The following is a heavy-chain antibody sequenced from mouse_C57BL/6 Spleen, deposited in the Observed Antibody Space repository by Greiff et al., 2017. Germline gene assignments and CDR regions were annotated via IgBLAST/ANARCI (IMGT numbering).Heavy chain of an antibody. V-gene: IGHV5-9-1*02. Sequence: EVQLVESGEGLVKPGGSLKLSCAASGFTFSSYALSWVRQTPEKRLEWVAYISSGGDYIYYADTVKGRFTLSRDNARNTLYLQRSSLKSEDTAMYYCTRDEAYYGSSHWYFDVWGTGTTVTVSS. CDR3: TRDEAYYGSSHWYFDV. D-gene: IGHD1-1*01. J-gene: IGHJ1*03. CDR2: ISSGGDYI. CDR1: GFTFSSYA.